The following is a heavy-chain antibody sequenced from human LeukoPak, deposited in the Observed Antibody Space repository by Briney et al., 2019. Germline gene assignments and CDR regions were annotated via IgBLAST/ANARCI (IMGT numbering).Heavy chain of an antibody. CDR1: GGSLSSRNYY. CDR2: IYYSGST. D-gene: IGHD4-17*01. CDR3: ASRPPDYGDLFDY. Sequence: SETLSPTCTVPGGSLSSRNYYWGWIRQPPGKGLEWIVTIYYSGSTYYNPSLKSRVTISVATSKNHFSLRLSAVTAADTAVYYCASRPPDYGDLFDYWGQGTLVTVSS. J-gene: IGHJ4*02. V-gene: IGHV4-39*02.